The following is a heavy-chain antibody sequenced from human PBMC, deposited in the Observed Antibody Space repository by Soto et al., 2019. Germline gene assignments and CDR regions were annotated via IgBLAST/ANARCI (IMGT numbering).Heavy chain of an antibody. CDR1: GGTFSSYA. D-gene: IGHD1-26*01. Sequence: VASVKVSCKASGGTFSSYAISWVRQAPGQGLEWMGGIIPIFGTANYAQKFQGRVTITADESTSTVYMELNSLRSEDTAVFYCARDSGHYYRSDAFDIWGQGTMVTVSS. CDR3: ARDSGHYYRSDAFDI. J-gene: IGHJ3*02. V-gene: IGHV1-69*13. CDR2: IIPIFGTA.